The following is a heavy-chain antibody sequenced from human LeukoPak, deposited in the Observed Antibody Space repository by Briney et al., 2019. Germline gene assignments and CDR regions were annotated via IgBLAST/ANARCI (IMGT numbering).Heavy chain of an antibody. J-gene: IGHJ4*02. D-gene: IGHD3-22*01. CDR2: ISAYNGNT. CDR3: ALISGYYSNFDY. CDR1: GYTFTNYD. Sequence: VASVKVSCKASGYTFTNYDITWVRQAPGQGLEWMGWISAYNGNTNYAQKLQGSVTMTTAQSTSTAYMELRSLSSDDTAVYYCALISGYYSNFDYWGQGALVTVSS. V-gene: IGHV1-18*01.